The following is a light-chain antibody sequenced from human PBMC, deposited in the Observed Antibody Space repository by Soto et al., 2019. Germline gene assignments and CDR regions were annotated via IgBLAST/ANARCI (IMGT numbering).Light chain of an antibody. J-gene: IGKJ4*01. CDR3: QQSYSTPRT. CDR1: QSIGSY. V-gene: IGKV1-39*01. CDR2: AAS. Sequence: DIQMTQSPSSLSASVGDRVTITCRASQSIGSYLNWFQQTPGKAPHLLIYAASNLQSGVPSRFSGSGSGTDFTLTISSLQREDFATYYCQQSYSTPRTFGGGTKVEIK.